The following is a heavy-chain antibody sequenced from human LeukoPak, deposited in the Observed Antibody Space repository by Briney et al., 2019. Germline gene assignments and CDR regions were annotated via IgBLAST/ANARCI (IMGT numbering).Heavy chain of an antibody. CDR1: GVSISSYY. CDR2: IYYSGST. CDR3: ARSYYYGMDV. J-gene: IGHJ6*02. Sequence: SETLSLTCTVSGVSISSYYWSWIRQPPGKGLEWIGYIYYSGSTNYNPSLKSRVTTSVDTSKNQFSLKLSSVTGADTAVYYCARSYYYGMDVWGQGTTVTVSS. V-gene: IGHV4-59*01.